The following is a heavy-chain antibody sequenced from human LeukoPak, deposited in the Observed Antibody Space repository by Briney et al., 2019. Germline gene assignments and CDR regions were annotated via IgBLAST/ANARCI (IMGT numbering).Heavy chain of an antibody. J-gene: IGHJ6*03. CDR2: ISGSGGST. D-gene: IGHD4-17*01. CDR1: GFAFSSYG. V-gene: IGHV3-23*01. Sequence: PGGSLRLSCAASGFAFSSYGMSWVRQAPGKGLEWVSAISGSGGSTYYADSVKGRFTISRDNSKNTLYLQMNSLRAEDTAVYYCAKGAVTTAGYYYYYMDVWGKGTTVTISS. CDR3: AKGAVTTAGYYYYYMDV.